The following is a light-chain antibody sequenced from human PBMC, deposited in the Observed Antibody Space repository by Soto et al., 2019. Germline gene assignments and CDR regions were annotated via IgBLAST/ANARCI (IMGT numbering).Light chain of an antibody. Sequence: QPVLTQPPSAPGTPGQRVTISCSGSSSNIGSNYVYWYQQLPGTAPKLLIYSSNQRPSGVPDRFSGSKSATSASLAISGLRSEDEADYYCATWDDSLDGYVFGTGTKVTVL. CDR2: SSN. CDR3: ATWDDSLDGYV. J-gene: IGLJ1*01. V-gene: IGLV1-47*02. CDR1: SSNIGSNY.